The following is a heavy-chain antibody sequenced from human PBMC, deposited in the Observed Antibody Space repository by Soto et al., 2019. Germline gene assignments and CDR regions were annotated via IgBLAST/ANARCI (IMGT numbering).Heavy chain of an antibody. CDR2: ISGSGGST. D-gene: IGHD3-10*01. J-gene: IGHJ4*02. V-gene: IGHV3-23*01. Sequence: PGGSLRLSCAASGFTFSSYAMSWVRQAPGKGLEWVSAISGSGGSTYYADSVKGRFTISRDNSKNTLYLQMNSLRAEDTAVYYCAKDRAPRTPRPSANFDYWGQGTLVTVSS. CDR1: GFTFSSYA. CDR3: AKDRAPRTPRPSANFDY.